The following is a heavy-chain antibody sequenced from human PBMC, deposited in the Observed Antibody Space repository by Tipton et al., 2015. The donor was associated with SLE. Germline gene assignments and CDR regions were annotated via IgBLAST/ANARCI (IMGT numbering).Heavy chain of an antibody. V-gene: IGHV4-31*03. Sequence: TLSLTCTVSGGSISSGGYYWSWIRQHPGKGLEWIGYIYYSGSTYYNPSLKSRVTISVDTSKNQFSLKLSSVTAADTAVYYCARDRFHGWFDPWGQGTLVTVSS. CDR3: ARDRFHGWFDP. J-gene: IGHJ5*02. CDR2: IYYSGST. CDR1: GGSISSGGYY.